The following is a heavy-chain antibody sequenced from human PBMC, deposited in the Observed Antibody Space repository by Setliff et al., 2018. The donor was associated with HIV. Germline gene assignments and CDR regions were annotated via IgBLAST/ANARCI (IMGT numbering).Heavy chain of an antibody. V-gene: IGHV4-59*12. CDR1: GGSMKTFD. J-gene: IGHJ4*02. CDR3: ARAVPLRMGGRGPFDY. D-gene: IGHD2-15*01. CDR2: SRNSGCT. Sequence: PSETLSLTCTVPGGSMKTFDWGWIRQPPGKGLEWIGYSRNSGCTNCNPSLQIRVTISVDTSKNQFSLKLSPVTAADTSVYYCARAVPLRMGGRGPFDYWGQGTLVTVSS.